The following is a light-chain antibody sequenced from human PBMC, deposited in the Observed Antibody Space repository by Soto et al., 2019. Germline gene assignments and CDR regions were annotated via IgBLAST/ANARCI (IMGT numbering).Light chain of an antibody. J-gene: IGLJ3*02. V-gene: IGLV3-21*04. CDR3: QVLVRSSDHFWV. CDR1: NIGSKS. Sequence: SYVLTQPPSVSVAPGKTARVTCEGNNIGSKSVHWYQQKPGQDPVLVIFYDSDRPSGIPDRFSGSNSGNTATLTIRWVEAGDEADYYCQVLVRSSDHFWVFGGGTKLTVL. CDR2: YDS.